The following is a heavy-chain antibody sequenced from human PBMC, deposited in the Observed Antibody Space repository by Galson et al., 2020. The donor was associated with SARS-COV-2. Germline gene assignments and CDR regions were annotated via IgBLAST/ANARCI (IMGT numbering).Heavy chain of an antibody. V-gene: IGHV1-24*01. D-gene: IGHD6-19*01. CDR2: FDPEDGET. CDR1: GYTLTELS. Sequence: GESLKISCKVSGYTLTELSMHWVRQAPGKGLEWMGGFDPEDGETIYAQKFQGRVTMTEDTSTDTAYMELSSLRSEDTAVYYCATSPVAVLKGWFDPWGQGTLVTVSS. J-gene: IGHJ5*02. CDR3: ATSPVAVLKGWFDP.